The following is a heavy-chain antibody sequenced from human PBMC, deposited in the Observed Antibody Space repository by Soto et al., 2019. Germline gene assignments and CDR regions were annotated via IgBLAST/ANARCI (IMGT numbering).Heavy chain of an antibody. V-gene: IGHV1-69*13. CDR3: ARVVGAQSSFPLYYFDY. D-gene: IGHD1-26*01. Sequence: ASVKVSCKASGGTFSSYAISWVRQAPGQGLEWMGGIIPIFGTANYAQKFQGRVTITADESTSTAYMELSSLRSEDTAVYYCARVVGAQSSFPLYYFDYWGQGTLVTVSS. J-gene: IGHJ4*02. CDR1: GGTFSSYA. CDR2: IIPIFGTA.